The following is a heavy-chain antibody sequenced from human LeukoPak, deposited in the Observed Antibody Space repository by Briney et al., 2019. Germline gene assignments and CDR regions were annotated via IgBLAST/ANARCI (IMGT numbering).Heavy chain of an antibody. CDR1: GCTFSSYE. CDR3: GRDYNLDY. V-gene: IGHV3-48*03. J-gene: IGHJ4*02. CDR2: ISSSGSTI. Sequence: GGTLRLSCAASGCTFSSYEMNWIRQAPPQGLEWVSCISSSGSTIYYADSVKGRFTISRDNAKNSLYLQMNSLRAEDTAVYYCGRDYNLDYWGQGTLVTVSS. D-gene: IGHD1-1*01.